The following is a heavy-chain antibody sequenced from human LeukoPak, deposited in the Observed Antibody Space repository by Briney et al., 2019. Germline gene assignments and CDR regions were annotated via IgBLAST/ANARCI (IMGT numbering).Heavy chain of an antibody. CDR3: ARSSGSSYNGMDV. CDR2: IYPGDSDI. D-gene: IGHD1-26*01. J-gene: IGHJ6*02. Sequence: GESLKISCKGSGYSFTYYWIGWVRQMPGKGLEWLGIIYPGDSDIRYNPSFQGQVTISADKSINTAYLQRSGLKASDTGIYYCARSSGSSYNGMDVWGQGTKVTVSS. CDR1: GYSFTYYW. V-gene: IGHV5-51*01.